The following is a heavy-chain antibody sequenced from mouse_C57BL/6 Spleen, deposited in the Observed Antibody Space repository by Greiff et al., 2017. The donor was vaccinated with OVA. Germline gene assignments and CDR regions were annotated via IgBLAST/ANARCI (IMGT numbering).Heavy chain of an antibody. D-gene: IGHD1-1*01. J-gene: IGHJ1*03. CDR1: GYTFTDYE. V-gene: IGHV1-15*01. CDR2: IDPETGGT. Sequence: QVQLQQSGAELVRPGASVTLSCKASGYTFTDYEMHWVKQTPVPGLEWIGAIDPETGGTAYNQKFKGKAILTADTSSSTAYMELRSLTSEDSAVYYCTRDYYYGSRGYFDVWGTGTTVTVAS. CDR3: TRDYYYGSRGYFDV.